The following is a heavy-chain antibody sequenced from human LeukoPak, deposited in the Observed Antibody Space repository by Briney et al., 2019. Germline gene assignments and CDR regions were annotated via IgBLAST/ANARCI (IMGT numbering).Heavy chain of an antibody. D-gene: IGHD2-2*01. CDR3: TRSPTKRVPEDY. CDR2: MSSSGIS. Sequence: SETLSLTCTVSNGSISSDTYFWSWIRQPAGKGLEWIGRMSSSGISTYSPSLKSRVTISVDKSKNQFSLRLTSVTAADTAVYYCTRSPTKRVPEDYWGQGTLVTVSS. CDR1: NGSISSDTYF. J-gene: IGHJ4*02. V-gene: IGHV4-61*02.